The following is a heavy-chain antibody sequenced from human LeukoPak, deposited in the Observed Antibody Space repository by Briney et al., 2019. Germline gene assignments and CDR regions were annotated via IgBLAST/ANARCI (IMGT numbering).Heavy chain of an antibody. Sequence: QPGGSLRLSCAASGFTFSSYEMNWVRQAPGKGLEWVSYISSSGSTIYYADSVKGRFTISRDNAKNSLYLQMNSLRAEDTAAYYCAGLRYFVPWGQGTLVTVSS. J-gene: IGHJ4*02. CDR3: AGLRYFVP. V-gene: IGHV3-48*03. D-gene: IGHD3-9*01. CDR1: GFTFSSYE. CDR2: ISSSGSTI.